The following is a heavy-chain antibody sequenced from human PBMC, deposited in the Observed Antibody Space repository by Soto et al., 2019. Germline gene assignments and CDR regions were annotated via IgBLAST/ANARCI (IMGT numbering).Heavy chain of an antibody. CDR1: GGSISSSSYY. D-gene: IGHD3-10*01. V-gene: IGHV4-39*01. CDR2: IYYSGST. Sequence: QLQLQESGPGLVKPSETLSLTCTVSGGSISSSSYYWGWIRQPPGKGLEWIGSIYYSGSTYYNPSLKSRVTIPVDTSKNQSSLKLSSVTAADTAVYYCARLPRHYYGSGSYYNREPYYFDYWGQGTLVTVSS. CDR3: ARLPRHYYGSGSYYNREPYYFDY. J-gene: IGHJ4*02.